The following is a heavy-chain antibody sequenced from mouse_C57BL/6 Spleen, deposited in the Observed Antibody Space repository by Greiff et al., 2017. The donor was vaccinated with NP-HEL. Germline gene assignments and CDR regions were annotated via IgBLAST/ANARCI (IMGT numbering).Heavy chain of an antibody. CDR1: GFSLTSYA. CDR2: IWTGGGT. V-gene: IGHV2-9-1*01. Sequence: VKLMESGPGLVAPSQILSITCTVSGFSLTSYAISWVRQPPGKGLEWLGVIWTGGGTNYNSALKSRLSISKDNSKSQVFLKMNSLQTDDTARYYCARRAYGNYDYFDYWGQGTTLTVSS. J-gene: IGHJ2*01. D-gene: IGHD2-1*01. CDR3: ARRAYGNYDYFDY.